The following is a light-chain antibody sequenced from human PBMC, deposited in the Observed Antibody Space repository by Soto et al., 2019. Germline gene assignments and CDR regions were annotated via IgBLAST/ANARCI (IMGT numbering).Light chain of an antibody. CDR1: SSDVGAYNY. Sequence: QSVLTQPASVSGSPGQSITISCSGTSSDVGAYNYVSWYQQHPGKAPKFIIYGVSNRPSGVSNRFSGSKSGNTASLTISGLQAEDEADYYCSSYTTSSTWVFGGGTKLTVL. CDR3: SSYTTSSTWV. V-gene: IGLV2-14*01. CDR2: GVS. J-gene: IGLJ3*02.